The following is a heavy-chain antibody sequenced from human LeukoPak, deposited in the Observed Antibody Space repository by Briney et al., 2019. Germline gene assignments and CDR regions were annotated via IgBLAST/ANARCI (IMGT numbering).Heavy chain of an antibody. Sequence: SETLSLACTVSGGSISSSSYYWGWLRQPPGKGLDWIGSIHYSGSTYYNPTLKSRVTISVGTSKNPSSLELSSVTAADTAVYYCARLTLYQGYYFDYWGQGTLVTVSS. CDR2: IHYSGST. D-gene: IGHD3-16*02. V-gene: IGHV4-39*01. CDR3: ARLTLYQGYYFDY. J-gene: IGHJ4*02. CDR1: GGSISSSSYY.